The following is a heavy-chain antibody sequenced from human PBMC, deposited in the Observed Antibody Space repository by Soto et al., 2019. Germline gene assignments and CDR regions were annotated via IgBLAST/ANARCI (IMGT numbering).Heavy chain of an antibody. CDR1: GYIMTTYG. Sequence: QVQLVQSGTEVKKPGASVKVSCKASGYIMTTYGVSWVRQAPGQGLEWVGWISAYNDHTNYAQKFQGRVTMTTDTSTSTAYMELRSLRSDDTAGYYCASGTYFDYWGQGTLVTVSS. V-gene: IGHV1-18*01. D-gene: IGHD1-1*01. CDR2: ISAYNDHT. CDR3: ASGTYFDY. J-gene: IGHJ4*02.